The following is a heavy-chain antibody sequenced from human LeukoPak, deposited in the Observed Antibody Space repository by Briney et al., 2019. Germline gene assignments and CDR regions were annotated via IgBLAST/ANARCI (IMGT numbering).Heavy chain of an antibody. Sequence: GGSLRLSCTASGFTFKNYAMGWVRQVPGKGLEWVSGINWNGGSTGYADSVKGRFTISRDNAKNSLYLQMNSLRAEDAALYYCARFNGDYYRIDYWGQGTLVTVSS. J-gene: IGHJ4*02. CDR1: GFTFKNYA. CDR3: ARFNGDYYRIDY. D-gene: IGHD4-17*01. V-gene: IGHV3-20*04. CDR2: INWNGGST.